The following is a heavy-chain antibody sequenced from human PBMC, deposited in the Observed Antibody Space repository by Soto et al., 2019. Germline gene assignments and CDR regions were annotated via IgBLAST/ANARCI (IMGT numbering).Heavy chain of an antibody. V-gene: IGHV3-48*01. CDR3: ARVSHYYDSSGFDY. J-gene: IGHJ4*02. Sequence: GGALRLSCSASGFIFSIYSMNWVRQAPGKGLEWVSYITSGSDVMHYADSVKGRFTISRDNSKNTLYLQMNSLRAEDTAVYYCARVSHYYDSSGFDYWGQGTLVTVSS. CDR2: ITSGSDVM. CDR1: GFIFSIYS. D-gene: IGHD3-22*01.